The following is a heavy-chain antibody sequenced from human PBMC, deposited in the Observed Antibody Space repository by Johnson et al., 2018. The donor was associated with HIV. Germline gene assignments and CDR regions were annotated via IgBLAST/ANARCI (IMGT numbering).Heavy chain of an antibody. D-gene: IGHD1-1*01. V-gene: IGHV3-74*02. Sequence: EVQLVESGGGLVQPGGSLRLSCAASGFTFSSYWMHWVRQAPGKGLVWVSRINSDGSSTSYADSGKGRFTISRNNAKNTLYLQMNSLRAEDTAVYYCARADWNHGGAFDIWGQGTMVTVSS. CDR2: INSDGSST. J-gene: IGHJ3*02. CDR1: GFTFSSYW. CDR3: ARADWNHGGAFDI.